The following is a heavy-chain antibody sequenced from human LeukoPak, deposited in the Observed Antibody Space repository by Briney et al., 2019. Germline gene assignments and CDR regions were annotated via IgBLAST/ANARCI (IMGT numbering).Heavy chain of an antibody. CDR2: IYYSGST. J-gene: IGHJ4*02. CDR3: ARQNPAAAGQGLDY. CDR1: GGSITGYY. D-gene: IGHD6-13*01. Sequence: SETLSLTCTVSGGSITGYYWSWIRQPPGKGLEWIGYIYYSGSTNYNPSLKSRVTISVDPSKNQFSLKLSSVTAADTAVYYCARQNPAAAGQGLDYWGQGALVTVSS. V-gene: IGHV4-59*08.